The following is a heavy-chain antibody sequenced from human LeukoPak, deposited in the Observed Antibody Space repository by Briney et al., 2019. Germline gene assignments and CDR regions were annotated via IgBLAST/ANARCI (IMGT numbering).Heavy chain of an antibody. J-gene: IGHJ6*03. CDR2: IHYSGNT. V-gene: IGHV4-59*01. CDR1: GGTISSFY. Sequence: SETLSLTCTVSGGTISSFYWSWIRQPPGKGLEWIAYIHYSGNTNYNPSLKSRVTMSADTSKNQFSLKLSSVTAADTAVYYCARVPRSYYYYYYMDVWGKGTTVTVSS. CDR3: ARVPRSYYYYYYMDV.